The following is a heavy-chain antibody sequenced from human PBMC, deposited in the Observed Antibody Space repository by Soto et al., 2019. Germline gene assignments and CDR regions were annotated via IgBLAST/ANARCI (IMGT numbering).Heavy chain of an antibody. D-gene: IGHD3-9*01. CDR3: ARDSYYDILTGYLDYYYGMDV. J-gene: IGHJ6*02. CDR1: GFTFSSYW. V-gene: IGHV3-7*03. Sequence: GSLRLSCAASGFTFSSYWMSWVRQAPGKGLEWVANIKQDGSEKYYVDSVKGRFTISRDNAKNSLYLQMNSLRAEDTAVYYCARDSYYDILTGYLDYYYGMDVWGQGTTVTVSS. CDR2: IKQDGSEK.